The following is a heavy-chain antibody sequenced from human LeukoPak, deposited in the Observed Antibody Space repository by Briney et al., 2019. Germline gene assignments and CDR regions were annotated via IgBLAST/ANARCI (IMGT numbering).Heavy chain of an antibody. CDR3: ARDPHDYGDYVSY. CDR1: GGTFSSYA. V-gene: IGHV1-69*04. D-gene: IGHD4-17*01. Sequence: SVQVSCKASGGTFSSYAISWVRQAPGQGLEWMGRIIPILGIANYAQKFQGRVTITADKSTSTAYMELSSLRSEDTAVYYCARDPHDYGDYVSYWGQGTLVTVSS. J-gene: IGHJ4*02. CDR2: IIPILGIA.